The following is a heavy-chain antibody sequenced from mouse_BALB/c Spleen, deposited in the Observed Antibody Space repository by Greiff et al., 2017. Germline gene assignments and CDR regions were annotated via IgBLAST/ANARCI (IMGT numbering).Heavy chain of an antibody. D-gene: IGHD1-1*01. J-gene: IGHJ2*01. CDR2: INSNGGST. V-gene: IGHV5-6-3*01. Sequence: EVQLVESGGGLVQPGGSLKLSCAASGFTFSSYGMSWVRQTPDKRLELVATINSNGGSTYYPDSVKGRFTISRDNAKNTLYLQMSSLKSEDTAMYYCARGGYGSSYFDYWGQGTTLTVSS. CDR3: ARGGYGSSYFDY. CDR1: GFTFSSYG.